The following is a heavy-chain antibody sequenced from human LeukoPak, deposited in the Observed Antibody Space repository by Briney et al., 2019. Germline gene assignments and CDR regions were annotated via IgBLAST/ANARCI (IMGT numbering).Heavy chain of an antibody. CDR3: VRKLTGTTFFDY. CDR1: GFTFSSYD. V-gene: IGHV3-48*03. Sequence: GGSLRLSCAASGFTFSSYDLNWVRQAPGKGLEWGSYIVGNGITICYADSVKGRFTISRDKAKNSLYLQMNSLRAEDTAVYYCVRKLTGTTFFDYWGQGTLVTVSS. J-gene: IGHJ4*02. D-gene: IGHD1-1*01. CDR2: IVGNGITI.